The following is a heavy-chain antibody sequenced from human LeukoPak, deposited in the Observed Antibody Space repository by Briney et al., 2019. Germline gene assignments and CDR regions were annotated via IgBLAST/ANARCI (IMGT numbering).Heavy chain of an antibody. Sequence: TLSLTCTVSGGSINSYYWSWIRQPPGKALEWLALIHWNNDKRYSPSLKNRVTITKDTSKNQVVLTMTNMDPGDTATYHCAHDTSAAAGTGTFDIWGQGTVVTVSP. CDR3: AHDTSAAAGTGTFDI. D-gene: IGHD6-13*01. V-gene: IGHV2-5*01. J-gene: IGHJ3*02. CDR2: IHWNNDK. CDR1: GGSINSYYW.